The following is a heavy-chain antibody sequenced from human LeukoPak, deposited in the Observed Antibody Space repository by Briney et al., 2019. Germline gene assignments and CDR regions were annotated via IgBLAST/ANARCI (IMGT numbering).Heavy chain of an antibody. CDR1: GGSISSGGYY. CDR2: IYYSGST. CDR3: ARMRTYYYDSSGYYSGPMFDP. D-gene: IGHD3-22*01. V-gene: IGHV4-31*03. Sequence: SETLSLTCTVSGGSISSGGYYWSWIRQHPGKGLEWIGYIYYSGSTYYNPSLKSRVTMSVDTSKNQFSLKLSSVTAADTAVYYCARMRTYYYDSSGYYSGPMFDPWGQGTLVTVSS. J-gene: IGHJ5*02.